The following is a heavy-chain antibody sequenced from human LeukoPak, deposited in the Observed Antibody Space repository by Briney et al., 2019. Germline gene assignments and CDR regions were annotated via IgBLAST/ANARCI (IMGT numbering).Heavy chain of an antibody. Sequence: GGSLRLSCAASGFTFSSYSMNWVRQAPGRGLGWVSSISSSSSYIYYADSVKGRFTISRDNAKNSLYLQMNSLRAEDTAVYYCAREGSYYVVDYWGQGTLVTVSS. D-gene: IGHD1-26*01. CDR2: ISSSSSYI. CDR3: AREGSYYVVDY. CDR1: GFTFSSYS. J-gene: IGHJ4*02. V-gene: IGHV3-21*01.